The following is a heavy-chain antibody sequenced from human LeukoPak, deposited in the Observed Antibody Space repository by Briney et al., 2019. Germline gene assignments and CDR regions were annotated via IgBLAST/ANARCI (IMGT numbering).Heavy chain of an antibody. CDR3: TRDAALVPGKNF. Sequence: GGSLRLSCAASGFTFSGYEMNWVRQAPGKGLEWVSYISSSGSTIYYADSVKGRFTISRDNAKNSLYLQMNSLRAEDTAVYYCTRDAALVPGKNFWGQGTLVTVSS. D-gene: IGHD6-19*01. V-gene: IGHV3-48*03. CDR2: ISSSGSTI. J-gene: IGHJ4*02. CDR1: GFTFSGYE.